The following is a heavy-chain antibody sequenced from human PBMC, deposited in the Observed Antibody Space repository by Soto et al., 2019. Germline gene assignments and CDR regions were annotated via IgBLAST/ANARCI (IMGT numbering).Heavy chain of an antibody. CDR3: ASSRTPLRGMDV. V-gene: IGHV4-59*01. J-gene: IGHJ6*02. D-gene: IGHD2-2*01. Sequence: QVQLQESGPGLVKPSETLSLTCTVSGGSISSYYWSWIRQPPGKGLEWIGYIYYSGSTNYNPSLKSRVTISVDTSKNQFSLKLSSVTAADTAVYYCASSRTPLRGMDVWGQGTTVTVSS. CDR1: GGSISSYY. CDR2: IYYSGST.